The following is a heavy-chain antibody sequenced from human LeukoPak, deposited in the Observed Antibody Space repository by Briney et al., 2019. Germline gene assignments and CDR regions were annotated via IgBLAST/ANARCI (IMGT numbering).Heavy chain of an antibody. Sequence: ASVKVSCKASGYTFTNYAISWVRQAPGQGLEWMGWIGTYNGNPDYTQRLQGRVTMTTDTSTSTAYMELSRLRSDDTAVYYCARDRSSGTPDAFDIWGQGTMVTVSS. J-gene: IGHJ3*02. CDR1: GYTFTNYA. V-gene: IGHV1-18*01. CDR3: ARDRSSGTPDAFDI. D-gene: IGHD6-19*01. CDR2: IGTYNGNP.